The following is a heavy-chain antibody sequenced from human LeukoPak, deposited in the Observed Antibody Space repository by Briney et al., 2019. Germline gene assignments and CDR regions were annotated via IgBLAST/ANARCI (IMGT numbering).Heavy chain of an antibody. Sequence: PGGSLRLSCAASGFTFSDYYMSWIRQAPGKGLEWVSYISSSGSTIYYADSVKGRFTISRDNAKNSLYLQMNSLTAEDTALYYCAKATLGGYDYFDYWGQGTLVTVSS. V-gene: IGHV3-11*04. CDR3: AKATLGGYDYFDY. D-gene: IGHD5-12*01. CDR2: ISSSGSTI. J-gene: IGHJ4*02. CDR1: GFTFSDYY.